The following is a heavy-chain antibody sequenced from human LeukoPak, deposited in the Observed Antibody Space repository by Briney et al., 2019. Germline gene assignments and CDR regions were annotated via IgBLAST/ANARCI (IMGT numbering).Heavy chain of an antibody. Sequence: GGSLRLSCAVSGFPLSSYWMHWVRQAPGKGLEWVSRIDEKGSVRTYADSVKGRFTVSRDNAKQTVYLQMNSLKVEDTAVYYCVRDLILVWTPGDDFDFRGQGTLVTVSS. J-gene: IGHJ4*02. V-gene: IGHV3-74*01. D-gene: IGHD2-8*01. CDR3: VRDLILVWTPGDDFDF. CDR2: IDEKGSVR. CDR1: GFPLSSYW.